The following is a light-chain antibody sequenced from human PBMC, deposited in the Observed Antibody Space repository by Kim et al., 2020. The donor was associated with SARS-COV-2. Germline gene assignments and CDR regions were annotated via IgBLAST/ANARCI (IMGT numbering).Light chain of an antibody. CDR2: TYN. Sequence: ELTQPPSASGTPGQRVTISCSGSKSNIGSNAVNCYQLLPGTAPYLLIYTYNYRPSGVPDRFSGSTSVTSASLAISGLQSEDEGDYYCASWDDSLNGYVCGTGTEVTVL. V-gene: IGLV1-44*01. J-gene: IGLJ1*01. CDR3: ASWDDSLNGYV. CDR1: KSNIGSNA.